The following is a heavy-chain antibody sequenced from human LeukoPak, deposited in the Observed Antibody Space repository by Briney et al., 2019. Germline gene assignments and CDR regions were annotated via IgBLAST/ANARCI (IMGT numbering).Heavy chain of an antibody. CDR2: IIPIFGTA. J-gene: IGHJ5*02. CDR1: GGTFSSYA. Sequence: ASVKVSCKASGGTFSSYAISWVRQAPGQGLEWMGGIIPIFGTANYAQKFQGRVTITADESTSTAYMELRSLRSEDTAVYYCARIPDAGTVPTFDPWGQGTLVTASS. V-gene: IGHV1-69*13. CDR3: ARIPDAGTVPTFDP. D-gene: IGHD1-14*01.